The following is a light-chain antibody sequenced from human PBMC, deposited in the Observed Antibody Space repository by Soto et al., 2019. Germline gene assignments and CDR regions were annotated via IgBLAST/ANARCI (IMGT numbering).Light chain of an antibody. CDR3: QTWGTGTHAV. V-gene: IGLV4-69*01. CDR2: LNSDGSH. CDR1: SGHSSYA. Sequence: QLVLTQSPSASASLGASVKLTCTLSSGHSSYAIAWHQQQPEKGPRYLMKLNSDGSHSKGDGIPDRFSGSSSGAERYLTISSLPSEDEADYYCQTWGTGTHAVFGGGTQLTVL. J-gene: IGLJ7*01.